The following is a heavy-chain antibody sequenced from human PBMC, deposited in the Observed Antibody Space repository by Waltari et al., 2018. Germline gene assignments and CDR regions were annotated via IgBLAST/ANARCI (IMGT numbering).Heavy chain of an antibody. Sequence: QVQLQQWGAGLLKPSETLSLTCAVYGGSFSGYYWRWIRQPPGKGLEWIGEINHSGSTNENPSLKSRVTISGDKSKNQFSLKLSSVTAADTAVYYCARGRSLITIFGVVIIPFDYWGQGTLVTVSS. CDR3: ARGRSLITIFGVVIIPFDY. CDR2: INHSGST. J-gene: IGHJ4*02. CDR1: GGSFSGYY. D-gene: IGHD3-3*01. V-gene: IGHV4-34*01.